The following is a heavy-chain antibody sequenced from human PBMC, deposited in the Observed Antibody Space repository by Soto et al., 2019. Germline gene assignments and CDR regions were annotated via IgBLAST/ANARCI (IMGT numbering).Heavy chain of an antibody. Sequence: ASVKVSCKASGYTFTSYGISRVRQAPGQGLEWMGWISAYNGNTNYAQKLQGRVTMTTDTSTSTAYMELRSLRSDDTAVYYCARDSMITFGGVIVNFDYWGQGTLVTVSX. CDR1: GYTFTSYG. CDR2: ISAYNGNT. D-gene: IGHD3-16*02. J-gene: IGHJ4*02. CDR3: ARDSMITFGGVIVNFDY. V-gene: IGHV1-18*01.